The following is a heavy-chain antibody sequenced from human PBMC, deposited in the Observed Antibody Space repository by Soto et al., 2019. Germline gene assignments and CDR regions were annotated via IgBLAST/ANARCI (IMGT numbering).Heavy chain of an antibody. CDR1: RFKVSSYA. D-gene: IGHD3-16*01. CDR3: AKDRRAGGNSAFYFDF. V-gene: IGHV3-23*01. CDR2: ISATGGGT. J-gene: IGHJ4*02. Sequence: RISCAAARFKVSSYAMSGFRQTPGKGLEWVSLISATGGGTYYADSVKGRFTISRDNSHNTLYLQVHSLTAEDTAVYYCAKDRRAGGNSAFYFDFWGQGAQVTVSS.